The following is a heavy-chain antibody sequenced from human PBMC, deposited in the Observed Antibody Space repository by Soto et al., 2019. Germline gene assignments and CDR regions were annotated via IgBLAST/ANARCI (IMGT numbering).Heavy chain of an antibody. V-gene: IGHV3-23*01. CDR2: ISGRTGRP. CDR1: GFTFNNYA. J-gene: IGHJ5*01. Sequence: GGSLRLSCATSGFTFNNYAMTWVRRAPGKGLEWVSSISGRTGRPFYADSVKGRFTVSRDNSKKMLYLQMDSLRAEDTAVYYCAKDFDIDSYERTGYYWFDSWGQGTQVTVSS. D-gene: IGHD3-9*01. CDR3: AKDFDIDSYERTGYYWFDS.